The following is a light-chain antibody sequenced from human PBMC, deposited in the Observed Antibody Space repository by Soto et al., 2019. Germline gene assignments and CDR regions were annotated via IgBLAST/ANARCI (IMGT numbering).Light chain of an antibody. Sequence: ELVLPPSPGTLSLSPGERVTLYCSATQRVRSSYFSWYQQKLGHAPILLIYGAFNMATGITDRFSGSGSGTDFTLTISSLEPEDFAVYYCQRYASSPITFGQGTRLEI. CDR3: QRYASSPIT. J-gene: IGKJ5*01. CDR2: GAF. V-gene: IGKV3-20*01. CDR1: QRVRSSY.